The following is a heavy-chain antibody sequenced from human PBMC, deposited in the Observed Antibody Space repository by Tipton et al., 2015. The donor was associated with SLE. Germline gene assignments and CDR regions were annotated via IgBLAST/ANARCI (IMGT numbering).Heavy chain of an antibody. D-gene: IGHD3-3*01. CDR1: GGSISSSSYY. V-gene: IGHV4-39*07. J-gene: IGHJ2*01. CDR3: ARGVWSGSFFDL. Sequence: TLSLTCTVSGGSISSSSYYWGWIRQPPGKGLEWIGSIYYSGGTYYNPSLKSRVTISVDTSKNRFSLKLSSVTAADTAVYYCARGVWSGSFFDLWGRGTLVTVSS. CDR2: IYYSGGT.